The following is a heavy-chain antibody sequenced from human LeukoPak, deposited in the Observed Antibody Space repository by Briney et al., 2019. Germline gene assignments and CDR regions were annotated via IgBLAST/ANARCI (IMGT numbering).Heavy chain of an antibody. J-gene: IGHJ4*02. Sequence: SETLSLTCAVSGGPISRSSSYWGWIRQPPGKGLQWIGSIYYSGSTYYSPSLKSRVTISVDTSKNQFSLRLSSVTASDTAVYYCASPGCYASGSYCHYFDYWGQGTLVTVSS. CDR1: GGPISRSSSY. D-gene: IGHD3-10*01. CDR3: ASPGCYASGSYCHYFDY. V-gene: IGHV4-39*01. CDR2: IYYSGST.